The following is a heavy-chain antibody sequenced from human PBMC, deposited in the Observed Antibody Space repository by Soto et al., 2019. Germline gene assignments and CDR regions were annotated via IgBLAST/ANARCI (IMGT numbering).Heavy chain of an antibody. CDR2: MSPNSGNT. CDR1: GYTFTSSD. J-gene: IGHJ4*02. CDR3: ARGSDTGARTHFDY. Sequence: ASVKVSSKASGYTFTSSDIHWVRQATGQGLEWMGWMSPNSGNTGYAQKFQGRVTMTRHTSISTAYMELSSLRSEDTAVYYCARGSDTGARTHFDYWAQGTLVSVSS. D-gene: IGHD7-27*01. V-gene: IGHV1-8*01.